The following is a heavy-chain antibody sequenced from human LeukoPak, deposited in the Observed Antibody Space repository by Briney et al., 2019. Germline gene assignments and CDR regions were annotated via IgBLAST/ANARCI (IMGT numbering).Heavy chain of an antibody. CDR1: GGSISTYY. J-gene: IGHJ4*02. CDR2: IYYSGTT. CDR3: ARRGGHGGSFDY. Sequence: SETLSLTCTVSGGSISTYYWSWIRQSPGKGLEWIAYIYYSGTTNYNPSLKSRVTISVDTSKNQFSLKLSSVTAADTAVYYCARRGGHGGSFDYWGQGTLVTVSS. V-gene: IGHV4-59*08. D-gene: IGHD4-23*01.